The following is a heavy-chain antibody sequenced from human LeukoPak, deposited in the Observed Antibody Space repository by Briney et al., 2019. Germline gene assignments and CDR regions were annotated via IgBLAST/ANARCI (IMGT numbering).Heavy chain of an antibody. CDR1: GGTFSGYA. Sequence: GSWVKVSCKASGGTFSGYAISWVRQAPGQGLEWMGRIIPIFGTANYAQKFQGRVTITTDESTSTAYMELSSLRSEDTAVYYCARGSSWFSFDAFDIWGQGTMVTVSS. D-gene: IGHD6-13*01. V-gene: IGHV1-69*05. CDR3: ARGSSWFSFDAFDI. CDR2: IIPIFGTA. J-gene: IGHJ3*02.